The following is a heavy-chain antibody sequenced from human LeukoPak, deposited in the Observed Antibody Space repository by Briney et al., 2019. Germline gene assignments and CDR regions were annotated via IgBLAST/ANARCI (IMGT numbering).Heavy chain of an antibody. D-gene: IGHD2-2*03. V-gene: IGHV3-30*04. Sequence: GGSLRLSCAASGFTFSSYAMHWVRQAPGKGLEWVAVISYDGSNKYYADSVKGRFTISRDNSKNTLYLQMNSLRAEDTAVYYCAREMDVVVVSAAIIAYWGQGTLVTVSS. CDR2: ISYDGSNK. J-gene: IGHJ4*02. CDR3: AREMDVVVVSAAIIAY. CDR1: GFTFSSYA.